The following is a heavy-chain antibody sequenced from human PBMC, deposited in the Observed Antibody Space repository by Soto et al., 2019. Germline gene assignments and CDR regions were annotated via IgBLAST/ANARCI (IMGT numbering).Heavy chain of an antibody. D-gene: IGHD2-2*01. CDR3: ARGRLVPAVNFDY. CDR2: VHDSWGS. Sequence: PLETLSHTCTVSGGSSISYYWSWIRQPPGKGLEWIGYVHDSWGSHYNPSLKSRVAISLDTSKSQFSLKLTSVTATDTAVYYCARGRLVPAVNFDYWGLGTLVTVS. CDR1: GGSSISYY. J-gene: IGHJ4*02. V-gene: IGHV4-59*08.